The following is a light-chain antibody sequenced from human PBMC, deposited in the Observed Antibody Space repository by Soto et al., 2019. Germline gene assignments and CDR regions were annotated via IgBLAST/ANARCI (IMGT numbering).Light chain of an antibody. V-gene: IGLV2-14*01. CDR2: DVS. J-gene: IGLJ2*01. CDR1: SSDVGGYNY. CDR3: SSYTSSSPVV. Sequence: QSVLTQPASVSGSPGQSITISCTGTSSDVGGYNYVSWYQQHPGKAPKLMIYDVSNRPSGVSYRFSGSESGNTASLTISGSQAEDEADYYCSSYTSSSPVVFGGGTKVTVL.